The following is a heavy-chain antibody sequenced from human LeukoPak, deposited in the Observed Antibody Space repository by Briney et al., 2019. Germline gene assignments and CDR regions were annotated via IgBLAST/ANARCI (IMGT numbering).Heavy chain of an antibody. CDR3: TTEAPRGAFDI. D-gene: IGHD3-10*01. V-gene: IGHV3-15*01. CDR2: IKSKTDGGTT. CDR1: GFTFSNAW. J-gene: IGHJ3*02. Sequence: PGGSLRLSCAASGFTFSNAWMSWVRQAPGKGLEWVGRIKSKTDGGTTDYAAPVKGGFTISRDDSKNTLYLQMNSLKTEDTAVYYCTTEAPRGAFDIWGQGTMVTVSS.